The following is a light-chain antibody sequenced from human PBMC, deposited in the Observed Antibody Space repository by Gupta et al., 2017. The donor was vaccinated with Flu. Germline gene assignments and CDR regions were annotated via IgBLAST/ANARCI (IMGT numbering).Light chain of an antibody. J-gene: IGLJ1*01. CDR3: AAGDDNPSGANLV. V-gene: IGLV1-44*01. CDR2: SNA. Sequence: QSPLIQPPPASGTPGQRVTTSCSGTTPNIGANVVNWYQHFPGAAPKLLIHSNAKRHSGVPDRSFASKSGTSASLVISGLRSEDEADDYCAAGDDNPSGANLVFGTGTKVTVL. CDR1: TPNIGANV.